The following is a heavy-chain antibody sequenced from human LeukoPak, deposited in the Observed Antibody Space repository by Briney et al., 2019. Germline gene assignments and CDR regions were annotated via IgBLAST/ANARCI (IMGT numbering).Heavy chain of an antibody. D-gene: IGHD3-10*01. CDR1: GYSISSSNW. Sequence: SETLSLTCAVSGYSISSSNWWGWIRQPPGKGLEWIGYIYYSGSTNYNPSLKSRVTMSVDTSKNQFSLKLSSVTALDTAVYYCARTGITMVRGVLIPDAFDIWGQGTMVTVSS. CDR2: IYYSGST. J-gene: IGHJ3*02. CDR3: ARTGITMVRGVLIPDAFDI. V-gene: IGHV4-28*06.